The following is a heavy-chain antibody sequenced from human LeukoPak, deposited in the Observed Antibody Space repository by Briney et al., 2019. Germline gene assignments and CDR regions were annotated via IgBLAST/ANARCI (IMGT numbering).Heavy chain of an antibody. CDR3: AIYCSTSSCYTSLFDY. CDR1: GFTFSTYN. J-gene: IGHJ4*02. CDR2: ISSSSSAK. D-gene: IGHD2-2*02. Sequence: PGGSLRLSCAASGFTFSTYNMNWVRQAPGKGLEWVSYISSSSSAKYYADSVKGRFAISRDNAKNSLYLQMYDLRAEDTAVYYCAIYCSTSSCYTSLFDYWGQGTPVTVSS. V-gene: IGHV3-48*01.